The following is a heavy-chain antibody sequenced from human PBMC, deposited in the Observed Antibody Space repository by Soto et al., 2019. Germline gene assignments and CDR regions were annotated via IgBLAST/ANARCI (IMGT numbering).Heavy chain of an antibody. J-gene: IGHJ6*02. CDR3: GWGNIVATIGPGYYYGMDV. V-gene: IGHV1-69*13. D-gene: IGHD5-12*01. CDR2: IIPIFGTA. Sequence: ASVKVSCKASGGTFSSYAISWVRQAPGQGLEWMGGIIPIFGTANYAQKFQGRVTITADESTSTAYMELSSLRSEDTAVYYCGWGNIVATIGPGYYYGMDVWGQGTKVTV. CDR1: GGTFSSYA.